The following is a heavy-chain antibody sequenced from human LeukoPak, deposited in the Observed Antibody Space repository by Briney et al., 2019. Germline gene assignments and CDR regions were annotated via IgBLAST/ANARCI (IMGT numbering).Heavy chain of an antibody. J-gene: IGHJ4*02. CDR1: GGSISRGGYY. Sequence: TLSLTCTVSGGSISRGGYYWSWIRQHPGKGLEWIGYIYYSGSTYYNPSLKSRVTISVDTSKNQFSLKLSSVTAADTAVYYCARVSSEGYFDYWGQGTLVTVSS. D-gene: IGHD2-15*01. CDR3: ARVSSEGYFDY. CDR2: IYYSGST. V-gene: IGHV4-31*03.